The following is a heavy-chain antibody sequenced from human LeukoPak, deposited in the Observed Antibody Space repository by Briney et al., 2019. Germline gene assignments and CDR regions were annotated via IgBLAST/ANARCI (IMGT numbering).Heavy chain of an antibody. CDR3: ARVRAYISNYYGMDV. D-gene: IGHD1-1*01. J-gene: IGHJ6*02. Sequence: ASVKVSCKASGYTFIDYAIHWVRQAPGQRLEWMGWIIAGNGDTYYSEKLQGRVTFTRDTSATTAYMELSSLRSEDTAVYYCARVRAYISNYYGMDVWGQGTTVTVSS. V-gene: IGHV1-3*01. CDR1: GYTFIDYA. CDR2: IIAGNGDT.